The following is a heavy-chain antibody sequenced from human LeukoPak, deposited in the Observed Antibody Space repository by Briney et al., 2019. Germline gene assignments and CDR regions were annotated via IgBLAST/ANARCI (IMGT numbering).Heavy chain of an antibody. CDR2: IIPIFGTA. J-gene: IGHJ6*02. CDR1: GGTFSSYA. D-gene: IGHD2-21*02. V-gene: IGHV1-69*05. CDR3: ARQVVTASYYYYGMDV. Sequence: SVKVSCKASGGTFSSYAISWVRQAPGQGLEWMGGIIPIFGTANYAQKFQGWVTMTRDTSISTAYMELSRLRSDDTAVYYCARQVVTASYYYYGMDVWGQGTTVTVSS.